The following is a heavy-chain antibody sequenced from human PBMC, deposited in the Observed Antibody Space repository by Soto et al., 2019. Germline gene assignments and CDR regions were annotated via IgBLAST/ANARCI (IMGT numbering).Heavy chain of an antibody. V-gene: IGHV3-23*01. Sequence: RLSCAASGFTFSSYAMTWVRQAPGKGLEWVSAISGGGGTSYADPVKGRFTISRDNSKNTVYLQMNSLRAEDTAVYYCAKDSGYSYNPEYYFDYWRRGTLVTVSS. J-gene: IGHJ4*02. CDR3: AKDSGYSYNPEYYFDY. CDR2: ISGGGGT. CDR1: GFTFSSYA. D-gene: IGHD5-18*01.